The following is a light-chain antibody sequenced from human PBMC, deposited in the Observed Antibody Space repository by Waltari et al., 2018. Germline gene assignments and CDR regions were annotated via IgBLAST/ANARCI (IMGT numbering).Light chain of an antibody. CDR2: DAS. J-gene: IGKJ1*01. V-gene: IGKV3-11*01. Sequence: EIVLTQSPVTLSLSPGEGATLSCRASQRIDTYFAWYQQKPGQAPRLLIYDASKRASGIPARFSGSGSGTDFTLTISSREPEDSALYYCHQSFDWPRGTFGQGTKVEIK. CDR1: QRIDTY. CDR3: HQSFDWPRGT.